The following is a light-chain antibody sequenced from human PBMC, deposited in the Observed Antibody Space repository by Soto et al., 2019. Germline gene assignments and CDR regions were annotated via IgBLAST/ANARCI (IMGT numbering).Light chain of an antibody. Sequence: QSVLTQPPSVSGAPGQRVTIFCTGSSSNIGAGYDVHWYQHLPGTAPKLLIYGNSNRPSGVPDRFSGSKSGTSASLAITGLQPEDEADYYCHSYDSMVSGYVFGTGTKVTVL. CDR3: HSYDSMVSGYV. J-gene: IGLJ1*01. CDR2: GNS. V-gene: IGLV1-40*01. CDR1: SSNIGAGYD.